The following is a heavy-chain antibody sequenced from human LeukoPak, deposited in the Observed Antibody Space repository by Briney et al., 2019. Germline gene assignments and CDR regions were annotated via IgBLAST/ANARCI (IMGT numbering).Heavy chain of an antibody. Sequence: GGSLRLSCAASGFTFSNYDMHWVPQAPGKGLEGLAVIWYDGINNYYADSVKGRFSNYRDNSKNALYLKMNSLNTDDTAGYFCARDYSRTSFDYWGQGTLITVSS. CDR2: IWYDGINN. CDR3: ARDYSRTSFDY. J-gene: IGHJ4*02. CDR1: GFTFSNYD. D-gene: IGHD6-13*01. V-gene: IGHV3-33*01.